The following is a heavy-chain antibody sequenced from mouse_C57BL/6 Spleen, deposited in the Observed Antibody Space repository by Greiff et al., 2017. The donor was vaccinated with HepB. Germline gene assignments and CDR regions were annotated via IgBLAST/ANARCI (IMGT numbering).Heavy chain of an antibody. CDR2: INPSNGGT. D-gene: IGHD1-1*01. Sequence: QVQLHQPGTELVKPGASVKLSCKASGYTFTSYWMHWVKQRPGQGLEWIGNINPSNGGTNYNEKFKSKATLTVDKSSSTAYMQLSSLTSEDSAVYYCARFTTVVATPFAYWGQGTLVTVSA. CDR1: GYTFTSYW. CDR3: ARFTTVVATPFAY. V-gene: IGHV1-53*01. J-gene: IGHJ3*01.